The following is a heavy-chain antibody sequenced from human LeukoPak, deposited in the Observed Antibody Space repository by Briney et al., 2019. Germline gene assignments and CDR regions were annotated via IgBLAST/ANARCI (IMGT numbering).Heavy chain of an antibody. CDR2: IYYSGST. Sequence: SETLSLTCTVSGGSISSYYWSWIRQPPGKGLEWIGYIYYSGSTYYNPSLKSRVTMSVDTSKNQFSLKLSSVTAVDTAVYYCARAQGYQLLSFDYWGQGTLVTVSS. CDR1: GGSISSYY. J-gene: IGHJ4*02. V-gene: IGHV4-59*12. D-gene: IGHD2-2*01. CDR3: ARAQGYQLLSFDY.